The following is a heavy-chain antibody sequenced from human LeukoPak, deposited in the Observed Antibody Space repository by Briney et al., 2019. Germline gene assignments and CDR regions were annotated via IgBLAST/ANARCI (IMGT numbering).Heavy chain of an antibody. V-gene: IGHV4-38-2*01. D-gene: IGHD1-7*01. CDR3: ARLFTGTTSDY. CDR1: GYSISSGYY. Sequence: SETLSLTCAVSGYSISSGYYWGWIRQPPGKGLEWIGSIYHSGSTYYNPSLKSRVPISVDTSKNQFSLKLSSVTAADTAVYYCARLFTGTTSDYWGQGTLVTVSS. J-gene: IGHJ4*02. CDR2: IYHSGST.